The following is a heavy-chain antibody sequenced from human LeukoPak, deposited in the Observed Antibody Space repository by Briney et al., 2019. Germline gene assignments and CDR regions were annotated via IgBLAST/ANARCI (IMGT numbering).Heavy chain of an antibody. CDR3: ARDGYYYDSSAYYANNWFDP. V-gene: IGHV3-74*01. CDR2: INSDRSNT. J-gene: IGHJ5*02. CDR1: GFTFSSYW. Sequence: GGSLRLFCAAPGFTFSSYWMHWVRQAPGKGLVWVSRINSDRSNTSYADSVKGRFTISRNNAKNTLYLQMNSLRDEDTAVYYCARDGYYYDSSAYYANNWFDPWGQGTLVTVSS. D-gene: IGHD3-22*01.